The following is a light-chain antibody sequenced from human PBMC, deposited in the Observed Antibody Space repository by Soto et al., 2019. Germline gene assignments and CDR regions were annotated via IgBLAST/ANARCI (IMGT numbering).Light chain of an antibody. CDR1: HSVDNNY. Sequence: IVLAQSPATLSLSPGERATISCRASHSVDNNYLAWYQQKHGQAPRLIIFAASSRATGVPHRFSASGSGTDFTLTISRVEPEDFAVYFCQQYGGSPPWTFGQGTKVDSK. CDR3: QQYGGSPPWT. V-gene: IGKV3-20*01. J-gene: IGKJ1*01. CDR2: AAS.